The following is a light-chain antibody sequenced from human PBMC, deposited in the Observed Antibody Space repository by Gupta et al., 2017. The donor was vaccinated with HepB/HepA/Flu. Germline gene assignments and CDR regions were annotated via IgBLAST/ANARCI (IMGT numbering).Light chain of an antibody. CDR1: DIRSKL. Sequence: SYVLTQPPSVSVASGNTASIPSGGNDIRSKLVHWYQQKPGQAPVLVVYNDRDRPSGIPGRFSGSKSGNTATLTISRVEAGDEADYYCQVWDNNSDHYVFGTGTKVTVL. CDR2: NDR. J-gene: IGLJ1*01. V-gene: IGLV3-21*03. CDR3: QVWDNNSDHYV.